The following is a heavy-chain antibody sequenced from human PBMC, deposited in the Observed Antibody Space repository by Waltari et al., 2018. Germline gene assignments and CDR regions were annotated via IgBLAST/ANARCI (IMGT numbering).Heavy chain of an antibody. J-gene: IGHJ4*02. CDR2: IYHSGGT. CDR3: ARDPGYDYFDY. CDR1: GYSISSGYY. D-gene: IGHD5-12*01. V-gene: IGHV4-38-2*02. Sequence: QVQLQESGPGLVKPSETLSLTCAVSGYSISSGYYWGWIRQPPGKGLEWIGSIYHSGGTYYNPSLKSRVTISVDTSKNQFSLKLSSVTAADTAVYYCARDPGYDYFDYWGQGTLVTVSS.